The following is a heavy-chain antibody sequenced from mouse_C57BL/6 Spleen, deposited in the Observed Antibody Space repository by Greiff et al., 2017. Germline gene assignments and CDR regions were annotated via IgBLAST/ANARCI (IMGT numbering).Heavy chain of an antibody. CDR3: APQLGATAY. V-gene: IGHV1-82*01. J-gene: IGHJ3*01. D-gene: IGHD4-1*02. Sequence: QVQLQQSGPELVKPGASVKISCKASGYAFSSSWMNWVKQRPGKGLEWIGRIYPGDGDTNYNGKFKGKATLTADKSSSTAYMQLSSLTAEDSAVYFCAPQLGATAYWGQGTLVTVSA. CDR1: GYAFSSSW. CDR2: IYPGDGDT.